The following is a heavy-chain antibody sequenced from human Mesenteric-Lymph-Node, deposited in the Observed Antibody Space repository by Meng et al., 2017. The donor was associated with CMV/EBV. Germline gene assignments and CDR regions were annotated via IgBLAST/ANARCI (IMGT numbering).Heavy chain of an antibody. CDR3: AGEFGTVEAFDY. CDR2: INAGNGDT. D-gene: IGHD1-7*01. Sequence: CKASGYTFTNYRMHWVRQAPGQRLEWMGWINAGNGDTKYSQKFQARVTSTRDTSASTAYMELSSLRSEDSAVYYCAGEFGTVEAFDYWGQGTLVTVSS. V-gene: IGHV1-3*01. J-gene: IGHJ4*02. CDR1: GYTFTNYR.